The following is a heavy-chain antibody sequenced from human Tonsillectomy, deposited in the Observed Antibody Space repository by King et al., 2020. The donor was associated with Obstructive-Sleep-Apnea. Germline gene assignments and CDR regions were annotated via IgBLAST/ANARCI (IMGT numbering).Heavy chain of an antibody. J-gene: IGHJ5*02. V-gene: IGHV3-30-3*01. CDR3: ASVSSGIAAANLGGDWFDP. Sequence: VQLVESGGGVVQPGRSLRLSCAASGFTFSSYAMHWVRQAPGKGLEWVAVISYDGSNKYYADSVKGRFTISRDNSKNTLYLQMNSLRAEDTAVYYCASVSSGIAAANLGGDWFDPWGQGTLVTVSS. D-gene: IGHD6-13*01. CDR2: ISYDGSNK. CDR1: GFTFSSYA.